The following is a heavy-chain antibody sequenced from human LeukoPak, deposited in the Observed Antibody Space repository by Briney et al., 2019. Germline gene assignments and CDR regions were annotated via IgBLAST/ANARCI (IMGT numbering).Heavy chain of an antibody. Sequence: GGSLRLSCAASGFSFSNSWMIWVRQAPGKGLEWVAYIQQDGNAKYYVDSVRGRFTISRDNAKNSLYLQMNSLRVEDTAVYYCAKDGGTHFDHWGQGTLVTVSS. CDR1: GFSFSNSW. CDR3: AKDGGTHFDH. CDR2: IQQDGNAK. D-gene: IGHD1-26*01. J-gene: IGHJ4*02. V-gene: IGHV3-7*01.